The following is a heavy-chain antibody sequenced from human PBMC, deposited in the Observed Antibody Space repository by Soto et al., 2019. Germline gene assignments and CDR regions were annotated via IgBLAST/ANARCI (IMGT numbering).Heavy chain of an antibody. D-gene: IGHD1-7*01. CDR3: ARILELRRYLDY. Sequence: SGPTLVNPTETLTLTFTVSVFSLSNARMGVSWIRQPPGKALEWLAHIFSNDEKSYSTSLKSRLTISKDTSKSQVVLTMTNMDPVDTATYYCARILELRRYLDYWGQGTLVTVSS. CDR1: VFSLSNARMG. V-gene: IGHV2-26*01. CDR2: IFSNDEK. J-gene: IGHJ4*02.